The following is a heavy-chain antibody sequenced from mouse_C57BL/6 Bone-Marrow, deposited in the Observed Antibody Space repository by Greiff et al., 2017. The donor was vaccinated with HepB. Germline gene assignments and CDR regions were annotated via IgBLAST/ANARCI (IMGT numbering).Heavy chain of an antibody. CDR3: ARDGLRRGFAY. D-gene: IGHD2-4*01. CDR2: ISSGSSTI. V-gene: IGHV5-17*01. Sequence: EVKVVESGGGLVKPGGSLKLSCAASGFTFSDYGMHWVRQAPEKGLEWVAYISSGSSTIYYADTVKGRFTISRDNAKNTLFLQMTSLRSEDTAMYYCARDGLRRGFAYWGQGTLVTVSA. CDR1: GFTFSDYG. J-gene: IGHJ3*01.